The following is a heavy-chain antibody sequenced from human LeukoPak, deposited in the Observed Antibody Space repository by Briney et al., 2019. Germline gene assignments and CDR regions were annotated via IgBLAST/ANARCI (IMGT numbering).Heavy chain of an antibody. J-gene: IGHJ1*01. CDR2: IKQDGSEK. CDR3: ASYYYGSGSYYKDAEYFQH. D-gene: IGHD3-10*01. Sequence: GGTLRLSCAASGFTFSSYWMSWVRQAPGKGLEWVANIKQDGSEKYYVDSVKGRFTISRDNAKNSLYLQMNSLRAEDTAVYYCASYYYGSGSYYKDAEYFQHWGQGTLVTVSS. V-gene: IGHV3-7*01. CDR1: GFTFSSYW.